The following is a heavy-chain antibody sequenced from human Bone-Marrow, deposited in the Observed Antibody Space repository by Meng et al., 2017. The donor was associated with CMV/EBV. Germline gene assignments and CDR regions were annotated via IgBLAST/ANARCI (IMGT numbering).Heavy chain of an antibody. V-gene: IGHV3-7*01. CDR3: AREAIAARNDKDY. Sequence: GESLKISCAPSGFTFSSHWMSWVRQAPGKGLEWVANIKQDGSEKYYVDSVKGRFTISRDNAKNSLYLQMNSLRAEDTAVYYCAREAIAARNDKDYWGQGTLVTVSS. CDR2: IKQDGSEK. CDR1: GFTFSSHW. J-gene: IGHJ4*02. D-gene: IGHD6-13*01.